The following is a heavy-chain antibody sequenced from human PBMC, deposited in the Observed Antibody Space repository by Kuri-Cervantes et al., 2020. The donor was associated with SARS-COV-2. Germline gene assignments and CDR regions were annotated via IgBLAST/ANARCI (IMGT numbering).Heavy chain of an antibody. CDR2: INAVNGNT. CDR1: GYIFTNYA. CDR3: ARTRIAAAGTDAFDI. D-gene: IGHD6-13*01. J-gene: IGHJ3*02. V-gene: IGHV1-3*01. Sequence: ASVKVSCKASGYIFTNYALHWVRQAPGQRLEWMGWINAVNGNTKYSQKFQGRVTITRDTSASTAYMELSSLRSEDTALYYCARTRIAAAGTDAFDIWGQGTMVTVSS.